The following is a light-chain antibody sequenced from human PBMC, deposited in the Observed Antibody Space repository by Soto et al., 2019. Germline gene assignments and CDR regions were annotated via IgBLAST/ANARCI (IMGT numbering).Light chain of an antibody. V-gene: IGKV1-5*01. Sequence: DIPMTQSPSTLSTSVGDRVTITCRASQTISTWLAWYQQKPGKAPKLLIYDAATLESGVPSRFSGSASGTEFTLTITSLQPDDLATYFCQQYSSYPYTFGQGTKLEI. CDR2: DAA. CDR3: QQYSSYPYT. J-gene: IGKJ2*01. CDR1: QTISTW.